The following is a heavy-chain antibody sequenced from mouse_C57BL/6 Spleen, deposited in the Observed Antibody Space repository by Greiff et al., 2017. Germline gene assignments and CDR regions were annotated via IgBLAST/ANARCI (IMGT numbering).Heavy chain of an antibody. D-gene: IGHD1-1*01. Sequence: VQLKESGPGLVKPSQSLSLTCSVTGYSITSGYYWNWIRQFPGNKLEWMGYISYDGSNNYNPSLKNRISITRDTSKNQFFLKLNSVTTEDTATYYCARFLITTVVARDWYFDVWGTGTTVTVSS. J-gene: IGHJ1*03. CDR1: GYSITSGYY. V-gene: IGHV3-6*01. CDR2: ISYDGSN. CDR3: ARFLITTVVARDWYFDV.